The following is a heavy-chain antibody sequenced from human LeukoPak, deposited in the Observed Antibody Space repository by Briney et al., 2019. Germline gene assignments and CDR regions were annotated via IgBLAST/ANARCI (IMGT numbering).Heavy chain of an antibody. CDR2: IGARGDVT. D-gene: IGHD2/OR15-2a*01. CDR3: AKDVSALSHYYGMDV. V-gene: IGHV3-23*01. CDR1: GFAFSGYA. Sequence: PGGSLRLSCTVSGFAFSGYAMSWVRQAPGKGPEWVSSIGARGDVTYSADSVKGRFTISRDNSKRTLFLQMNSLRAEDTAVYYCAKDVSALSHYYGMDVWGQGTTVTVSS. J-gene: IGHJ6*02.